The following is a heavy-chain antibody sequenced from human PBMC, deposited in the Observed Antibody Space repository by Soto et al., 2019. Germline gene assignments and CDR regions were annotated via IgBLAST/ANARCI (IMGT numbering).Heavy chain of an antibody. V-gene: IGHV1-69*06. CDR2: IIPIFGTA. CDR3: ARFRWELRDHAFDI. CDR1: GGTFSSYA. Sequence: QVQLVQSGAEVKKPGSSVKVSCKASGGTFSSYAISWVRQAPGQGLEWMGGIIPIFGTANYAQKFRGRVTITADKSTSTAYMELSSLRSEDTAVYYCARFRWELRDHAFDIWGQGTMVTVSS. J-gene: IGHJ3*02. D-gene: IGHD2-15*01.